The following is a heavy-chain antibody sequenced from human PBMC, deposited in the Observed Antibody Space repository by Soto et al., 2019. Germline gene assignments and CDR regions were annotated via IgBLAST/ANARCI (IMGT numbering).Heavy chain of an antibody. CDR1: GYTFTSYA. Sequence: ASVKVSCKASGYTFTSYAMHWVRQAPGQRLEWMGWINAGNGNAKYSQKFRGRVTITRDTSASTAYMELSSLRSEDTAVYYCARARDPFYGSGSYAWFDPWGQGTLVTVSS. CDR3: ARARDPFYGSGSYAWFDP. CDR2: INAGNGNA. D-gene: IGHD3-10*01. V-gene: IGHV1-3*01. J-gene: IGHJ5*02.